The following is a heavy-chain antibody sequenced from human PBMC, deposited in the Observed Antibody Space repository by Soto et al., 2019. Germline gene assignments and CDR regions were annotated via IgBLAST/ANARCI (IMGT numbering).Heavy chain of an antibody. Sequence: SETLSLTCAVSDFSISSGHYWGWVRQPPGKGLEWIGSIYHSGTTYNNPSLKSRVTMSVDTSKNQFSLKLSSVTAADTAVYYCARGITGTTSWFDPWGQGTLVTVSS. CDR1: DFSISSGHY. V-gene: IGHV4-38-2*01. J-gene: IGHJ5*02. D-gene: IGHD1-7*01. CDR3: ARGITGTTSWFDP. CDR2: IYHSGTT.